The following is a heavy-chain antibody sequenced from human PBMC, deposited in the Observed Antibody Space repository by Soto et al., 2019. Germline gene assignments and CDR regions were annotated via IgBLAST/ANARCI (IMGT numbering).Heavy chain of an antibody. Sequence: TPFLTCTVSCGPISRGGFYLGWVRQPPVKGLEWIGYIYYSGSTYYNPSLKSRVTISVDTSKNQFSLKLSSVTAADTAVYYCARVCGGDCHYGMDVWGQGTTVTVSS. D-gene: IGHD2-21*02. CDR2: IYYSGST. CDR3: ARVCGGDCHYGMDV. J-gene: IGHJ6*02. V-gene: IGHV4-31*03. CDR1: CGPISRGGFY.